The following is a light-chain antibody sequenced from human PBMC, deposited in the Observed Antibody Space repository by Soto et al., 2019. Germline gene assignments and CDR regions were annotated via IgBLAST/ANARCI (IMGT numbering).Light chain of an antibody. CDR3: QQYGSSGT. V-gene: IGKV3-20*01. CDR1: KSVSNY. Sequence: EVVLTQSPGTLSLSPGERATLACRASKSVSNYVAWYQQKPGQAPRLLIYGASNRAAGIPDRFSGSGSGTDFTLTISRLEPEDFAVYYCQQYGSSGTFGQGTKVDI. CDR2: GAS. J-gene: IGKJ1*01.